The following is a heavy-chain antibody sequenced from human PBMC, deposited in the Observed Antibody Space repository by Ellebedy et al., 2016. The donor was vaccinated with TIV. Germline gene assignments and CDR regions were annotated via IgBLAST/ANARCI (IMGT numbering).Heavy chain of an antibody. CDR2: INVASNVI. J-gene: IGHJ4*02. CDR1: GFTFTNYY. D-gene: IGHD7-27*01. Sequence: GESLKISCAASGFTFTNYYMSWIRQTPGKELQWISYINVASNVIAYTESVKGRFTISRDNAKNSLYLEMNNLRADDTAVYYCARDVTGIRGFGYWGQGTLVTVSS. CDR3: ARDVTGIRGFGY. V-gene: IGHV3-11*05.